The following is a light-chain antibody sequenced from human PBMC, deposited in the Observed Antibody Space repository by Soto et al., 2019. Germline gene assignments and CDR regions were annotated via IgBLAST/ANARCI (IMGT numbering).Light chain of an antibody. CDR3: SSYTSSGTL. CDR1: NSDIGSYNY. V-gene: IGLV2-14*01. Sequence: QPVLTQPASVSGSPGQSITISCTGTNSDIGSYNYVSWYQQHPGKAPKLIIYEVSDRPSGVSSRFSGSKSGNTASLTISGLQAEDEADYYCSSYTSSGTLFGTGTKLTVL. CDR2: EVS. J-gene: IGLJ1*01.